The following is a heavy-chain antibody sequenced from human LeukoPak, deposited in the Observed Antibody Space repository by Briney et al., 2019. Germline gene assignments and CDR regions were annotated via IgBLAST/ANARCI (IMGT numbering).Heavy chain of an antibody. J-gene: IGHJ4*02. CDR1: GGSFSDYY. D-gene: IGHD5/OR15-5a*01. Sequence: SETLSLTCAVYGGSFSDYYWSWIRQPPGKGLEWIGEINHSGCTNYNPSLKSRVAISVDTSKNQFSLKLSSVTAADTAVYYCARANRVSLYYFDYWGQGTLVTVSS. V-gene: IGHV4-34*01. CDR2: INHSGCT. CDR3: ARANRVSLYYFDY.